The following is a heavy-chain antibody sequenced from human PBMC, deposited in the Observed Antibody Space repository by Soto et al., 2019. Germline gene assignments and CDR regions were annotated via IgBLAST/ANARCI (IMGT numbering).Heavy chain of an antibody. D-gene: IGHD3-16*01. Sequence: QAQLVESGGGVVQPGRSLRLSCEASGFTFRSHAMHWVRQTPGKGLEWVAVISYDATNKYYADSVKGRFTISRDNSENTLYLLMNSLRAEDTAAYYCAKLVELGDSFDIWGQGTVVTVSS. V-gene: IGHV3-30*18. J-gene: IGHJ3*02. CDR2: ISYDATNK. CDR3: AKLVELGDSFDI. CDR1: GFTFRSHA.